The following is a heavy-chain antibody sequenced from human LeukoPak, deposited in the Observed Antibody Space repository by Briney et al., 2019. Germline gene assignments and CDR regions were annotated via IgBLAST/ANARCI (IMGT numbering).Heavy chain of an antibody. D-gene: IGHD1/OR15-1a*01. V-gene: IGHV4-34*01. CDR2: INHSGST. CDR3: ARGRGKATNFDY. Sequence: SETLSLTCAVYGGSFSGYYWSWIRQPPGTGLEWIGEINHSGSTNYNPSLKSRVTISVDTSKNQFSLKLSSVTAADTAVYYCARGRGKATNFDYWGQGTLVTVSS. J-gene: IGHJ4*02. CDR1: GGSFSGYY.